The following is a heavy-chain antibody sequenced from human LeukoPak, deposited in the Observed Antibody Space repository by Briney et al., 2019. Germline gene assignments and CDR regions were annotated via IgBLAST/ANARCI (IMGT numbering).Heavy chain of an antibody. V-gene: IGHV3-30*02. J-gene: IGHJ6*03. D-gene: IGHD1-1*01. CDR2: IRSDGSNK. CDR1: GFTFSSYG. Sequence: GGSLRLSCAASGFTFSSYGMHWVRQAPGKGLEWVAFIRSDGSNKYYADSVKGRFTISRDNSKNTLDLQMNSLRAEDTAVYYCARTTINYYYYYMDVWGKGTTVTISS. CDR3: ARTTINYYYYYMDV.